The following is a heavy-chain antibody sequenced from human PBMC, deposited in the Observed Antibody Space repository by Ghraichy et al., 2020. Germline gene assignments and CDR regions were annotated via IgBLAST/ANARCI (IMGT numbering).Heavy chain of an antibody. CDR3: ARDHVMWSGSHRAMDV. D-gene: IGHD3-3*01. CDR1: GGSIRSGDHY. Sequence: SETLSLTCTVSGGSIRSGDHYWSWIRQPPGKGLEWIGYIYYSGNTYYSPSLKSRVAMSVDTSKYQFSLKVSSVTTADTAVYYCARDHVMWSGSHRAMDVWGQGATVTVAS. CDR2: IYYSGNT. J-gene: IGHJ6*02. V-gene: IGHV4-30-4*01.